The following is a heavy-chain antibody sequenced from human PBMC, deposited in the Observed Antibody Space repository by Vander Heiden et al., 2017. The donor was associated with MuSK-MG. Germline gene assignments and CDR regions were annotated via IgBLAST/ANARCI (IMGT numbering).Heavy chain of an antibody. CDR1: GYSFTRYR. D-gene: IGHD4-17*01. V-gene: IGHV5-51*01. Sequence: EVQLVQSGAEVKKPGESLKISCKGSGYSFTRYRIRWVRQMPGNGLYWMGIIYPGDSDTRYSPSFQGQVTISADKSISTAYLQWSSLKASDTAMYYCARTKRGTGGEADPWGQGTLVTVSS. CDR2: IYPGDSDT. J-gene: IGHJ5*02. CDR3: ARTKRGTGGEADP.